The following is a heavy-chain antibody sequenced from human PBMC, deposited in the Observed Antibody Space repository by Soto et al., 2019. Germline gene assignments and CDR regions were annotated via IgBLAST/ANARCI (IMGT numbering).Heavy chain of an antibody. V-gene: IGHV3-48*01. J-gene: IGHJ4*02. CDR3: ATGTLPKY. CDR2: ITRSSSTM. Sequence: EVQLVESGGGLVQPGGSLRLSCAASGFAFSNYSMNWVRQATGKGLEWVSYITRSSSTMYYADSVKGRFTISRDNAKNSLYLQMDSLRAEDTDLYSCATGTLPKYWGQGTLVTVSS. CDR1: GFAFSNYS.